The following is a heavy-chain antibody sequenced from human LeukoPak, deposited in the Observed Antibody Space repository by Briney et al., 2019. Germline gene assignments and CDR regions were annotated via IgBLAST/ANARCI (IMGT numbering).Heavy chain of an antibody. V-gene: IGHV3-53*01. CDR2: IYSGGST. D-gene: IGHD3-22*01. Sequence: GGSLRLSCAASGFTFSIYSMNWVRQAPGEGLEWVSVIYSGGSTYYADSVKGRFTISRDNSKNTLYLQMNSLRAEDTAVYYCARAVTMIVPYFDYWGQGTLVTVSS. J-gene: IGHJ4*02. CDR1: GFTFSIYS. CDR3: ARAVTMIVPYFDY.